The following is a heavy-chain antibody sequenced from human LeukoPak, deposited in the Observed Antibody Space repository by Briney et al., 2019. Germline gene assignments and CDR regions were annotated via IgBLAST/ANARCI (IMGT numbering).Heavy chain of an antibody. Sequence: PSETLSLTCTVSGGSIRGYYWNWIRQPPGKGLEWIGYIDYSGSTNYNPSLKSRVTISIDTSKNQFSLRLASVTAADSAVYYCARGFDFKSTYFEAGGQGTLVTVSS. V-gene: IGHV4-59*01. CDR2: IDYSGST. J-gene: IGHJ4*02. D-gene: IGHD5-12*01. CDR1: GGSIRGYY. CDR3: ARGFDFKSTYFEA.